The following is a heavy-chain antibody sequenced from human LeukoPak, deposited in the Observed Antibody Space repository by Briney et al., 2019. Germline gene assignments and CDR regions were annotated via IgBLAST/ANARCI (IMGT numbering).Heavy chain of an antibody. CDR1: GFIFSNYG. J-gene: IGHJ6*02. CDR2: VSYDGSNK. D-gene: IGHD3-10*01. V-gene: IGHV3-30*18. Sequence: PGKSLRLSCAASGFIFSNYGMHWVRQAPGKGLEWVAVVSYDGSNKYYADSVKGRFTISRDNSKNTRYLQVNSLRTDDTAVYYCAKVLGFGGDAYGMDVWGQGTTVTVSS. CDR3: AKVLGFGGDAYGMDV.